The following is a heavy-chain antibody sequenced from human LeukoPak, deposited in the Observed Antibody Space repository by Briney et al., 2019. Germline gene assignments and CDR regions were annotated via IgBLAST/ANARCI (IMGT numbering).Heavy chain of an antibody. J-gene: IGHJ3*02. CDR2: IYYSGST. CDR3: ARDLAVAGTPDAFDI. V-gene: IGHV4-59*12. CDR1: GGSISSYY. D-gene: IGHD6-19*01. Sequence: NPSETLSLTCTVSGGSISSYYWSWIRQPPGKGLEWIGYIYYSGSTNYNPSLKSRVTISVDTSKNQFSLKLSSVTAADTAVYYCARDLAVAGTPDAFDIWGQGTMVTVSS.